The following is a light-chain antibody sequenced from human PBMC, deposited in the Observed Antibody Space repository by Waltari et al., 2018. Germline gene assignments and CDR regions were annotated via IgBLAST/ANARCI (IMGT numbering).Light chain of an antibody. V-gene: IGKV3-20*01. Sequence: IELKQPTGTLSLSPGGRATRPCRASQSVARSLAWYQQKPGQATRFLIYDASSRAAGIPSRFSGSGSGTDFSLAISRLGPEDCALYYCQKYVSVPAPLGQGTKVEIK. J-gene: IGKJ1*01. CDR1: QSVARS. CDR2: DAS. CDR3: QKYVSVPAP.